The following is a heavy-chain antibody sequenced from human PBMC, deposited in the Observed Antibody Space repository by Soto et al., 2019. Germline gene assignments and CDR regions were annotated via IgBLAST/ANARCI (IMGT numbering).Heavy chain of an antibody. CDR2: ISSNSGSI. V-gene: IGHV3-9*01. CDR3: AKDAGRRGAEHLHH. CDR1: GFTFSSYS. D-gene: IGHD3-10*01. Sequence: VHLVESGGGLVKPGGSLRLSCAASGFTFSSYSMNWVRRAPGKGLEWVSGISSNSGSIDYADSVKGRFTISRDNAKNSLYLQMNSLRAEDTALYYCAKDAGRRGAEHLHHWGQGTLVIVSS. J-gene: IGHJ1*01.